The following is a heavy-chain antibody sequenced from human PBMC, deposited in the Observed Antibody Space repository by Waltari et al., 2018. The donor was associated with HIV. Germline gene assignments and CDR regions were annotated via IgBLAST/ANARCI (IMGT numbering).Heavy chain of an antibody. CDR3: ARDAIGQFDLNYYFYY. D-gene: IGHD1-7*01. Sequence: EVQLLESGGGLVQPGGALRLSCGASGFRLNTYGMGLVRQAPGKGLEWVASIPSNGDTKYYADSVKGRFTITRDNFNNTLYLQVNSLRADDTARYFCARDAIGQFDLNYYFYYWGQGVLVTVSS. V-gene: IGHV3-23*01. J-gene: IGHJ4*02. CDR1: GFRLNTYG. CDR2: IPSNGDTK.